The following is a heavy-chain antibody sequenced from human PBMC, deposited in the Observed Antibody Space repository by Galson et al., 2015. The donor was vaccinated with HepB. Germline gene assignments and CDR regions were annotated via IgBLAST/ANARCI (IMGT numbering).Heavy chain of an antibody. V-gene: IGHV3-11*06. Sequence: SLRLSCAASGFTFSDYYMNWIRQAPGKGLEWVSYITSSSSYTNYADSVKGRFTISRDNAKKSLYLQMNSLRAEDTAVYYCAREKSTVVAGSRFDPWGQGTLVTVSS. CDR1: GFTFSDYY. CDR3: AREKSTVVAGSRFDP. CDR2: ITSSSSYT. J-gene: IGHJ5*02. D-gene: IGHD6-19*01.